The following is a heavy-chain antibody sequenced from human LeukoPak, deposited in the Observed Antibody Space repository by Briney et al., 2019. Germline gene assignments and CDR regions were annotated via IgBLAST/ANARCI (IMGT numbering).Heavy chain of an antibody. CDR2: ISYDGSTK. J-gene: IGHJ6*04. D-gene: IGHD3-10*02. CDR1: GFTFTNYP. Sequence: GGSLRLSCAASGFTFTNYPIHWVRQAPGKGVEWVTVISYDGSTKYYADSVKGRFSISRDNSKNTQHLQMNNLRTEDTAVYYCAELGITMIGDVWGKGTTVTISS. V-gene: IGHV3-30*04. CDR3: AELGITMIGDV.